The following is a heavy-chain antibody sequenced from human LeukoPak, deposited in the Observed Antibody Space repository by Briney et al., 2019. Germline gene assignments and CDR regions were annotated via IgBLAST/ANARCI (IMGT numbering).Heavy chain of an antibody. V-gene: IGHV1-24*01. D-gene: IGHD2-2*01. CDR2: FDPEDGET. J-gene: IGHJ4*02. CDR3: ATVVVGLVPAYGNFDY. Sequence: ASVKVSCKVSGYILTELSMHWVRQAPGKGLERMGGFDPEDGETIYAQKFQGRVTMTEDTSTDTAYMELSSLRSEDTAVYYCATVVVGLVPAYGNFDYWGQGTLVTVSS. CDR1: GYILTELS.